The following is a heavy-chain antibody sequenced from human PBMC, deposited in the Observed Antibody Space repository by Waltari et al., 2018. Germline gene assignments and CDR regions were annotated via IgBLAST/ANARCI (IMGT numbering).Heavy chain of an antibody. CDR3: AHRLSGGVVRKKYYFDY. CDR2: IYWNDDK. Sequence: QITLKESGPTLVKPTQTLTLTCTFSGFSLSTSGVGVGWIRQPPGKALEWLALIYWNDDKRYSPSLKSRLTITKDTSKNQVVLTMTNMDPVDTATYYCAHRLSGGVVRKKYYFDYWGQGTLVTVSS. D-gene: IGHD3-16*01. CDR1: GFSLSTSGVG. V-gene: IGHV2-5*01. J-gene: IGHJ4*02.